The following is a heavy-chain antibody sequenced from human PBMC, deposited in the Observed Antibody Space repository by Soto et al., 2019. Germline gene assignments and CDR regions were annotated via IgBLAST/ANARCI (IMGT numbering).Heavy chain of an antibody. J-gene: IGHJ5*02. CDR1: CGSISSGGYY. D-gene: IGHD3-10*01. CDR3: ARELSWDWFDP. Sequence: TLSLTCTVSCGSISSGGYYWSLIRQYLGKGLEWIGYIYYSGSTYYNPSLKSRVTISVDTSKNQFSLKLSSVTAADTAVYYCARELSWDWFDPWGQGTLVTVS. V-gene: IGHV4-31*03. CDR2: IYYSGST.